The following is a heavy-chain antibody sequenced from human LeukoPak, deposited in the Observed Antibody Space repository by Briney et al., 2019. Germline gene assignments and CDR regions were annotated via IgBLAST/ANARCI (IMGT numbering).Heavy chain of an antibody. D-gene: IGHD2-8*01. CDR2: ISYDGSNK. Sequence: PGRSLRLSCAASGFTFSSYGMHWVRQAPGKRLEWVAVISYDGSNKYYADSVKGRFTISRDNSKNTLYLQVNSLRAEDTAVYYCARDLGCTNGVCSPRVDYWGQGTLVTVSS. CDR1: GFTFSSYG. V-gene: IGHV3-30*03. J-gene: IGHJ4*02. CDR3: ARDLGCTNGVCSPRVDY.